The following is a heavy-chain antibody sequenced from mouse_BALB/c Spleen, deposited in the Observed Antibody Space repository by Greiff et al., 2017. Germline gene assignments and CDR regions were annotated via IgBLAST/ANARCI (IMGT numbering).Heavy chain of an antibody. V-gene: IGHV1-15*01. CDR3: TRRVITTYLAY. J-gene: IGHJ3*01. CDR2: IDPETGGT. CDR1: GYTFTDYE. Sequence: QVQLQQSGAELVRPGASVTLSCKASGYTFTDYEMHWVKQTPVHGLEWIGAIDPETGGTAYNQKFKGKATLTADKSSSTAYMELRSLTSEDSAVYYCTRRVITTYLAYWGQGTLVTVSA. D-gene: IGHD2-4*01.